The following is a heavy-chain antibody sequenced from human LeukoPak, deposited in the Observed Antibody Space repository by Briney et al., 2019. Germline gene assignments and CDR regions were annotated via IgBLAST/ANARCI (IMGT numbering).Heavy chain of an antibody. CDR2: IYGSGST. D-gene: IGHD1-26*01. J-gene: IGHJ6*03. CDR1: GGSISSDF. Sequence: PSETLSLTCTVSGGSISSDFWIWVRQPPGKGLEWIGYIYGSGSTNYNPSLKSRVSISVDTSKNQFSLKLSSVTAADTAVYYCARHRASSSGSYFPSYYYYYMDVWGKGTTVTVSS. V-gene: IGHV4-59*08. CDR3: ARHRASSSGSYFPSYYYYYMDV.